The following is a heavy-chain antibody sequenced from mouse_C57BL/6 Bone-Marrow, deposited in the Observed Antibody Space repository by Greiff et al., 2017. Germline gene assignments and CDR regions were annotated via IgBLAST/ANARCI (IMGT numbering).Heavy chain of an antibody. J-gene: IGHJ2*01. CDR3: ARWLTGTFDY. D-gene: IGHD4-1*01. CDR1: GYTFTDYY. V-gene: IGHV1-19*01. CDR2: INPYNGGT. Sequence: EVQLQQSGPVLVKPGASVKMSCTASGYTFTDYYMNWVNQSHGKSLEWIGVINPYNGGTSYNQKFKGKATLTVDKSSSTAYMELNSLTSEDSAVYSCARWLTGTFDYWGQGTTLTVSS.